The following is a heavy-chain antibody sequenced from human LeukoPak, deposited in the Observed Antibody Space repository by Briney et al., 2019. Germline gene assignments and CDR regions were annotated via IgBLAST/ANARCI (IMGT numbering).Heavy chain of an antibody. CDR1: GFTFSSYS. J-gene: IGHJ6*02. Sequence: GGSLRLSCAASGFTFSSYSMNWVRQAPGKGLEWVSYISSSSSTIYYADSVKGRFTISRDNSKNTLYLQMNSLRAEDTAVYYCAKDLSGYDLYYYYGMDVWGQGTTVTVSS. V-gene: IGHV3-48*01. D-gene: IGHD5-12*01. CDR2: ISSSSSTI. CDR3: AKDLSGYDLYYYYGMDV.